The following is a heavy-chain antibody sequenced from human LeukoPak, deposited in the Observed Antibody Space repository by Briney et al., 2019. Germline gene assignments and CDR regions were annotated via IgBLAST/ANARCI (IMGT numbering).Heavy chain of an antibody. V-gene: IGHV1-2*02. J-gene: IGHJ4*02. CDR1: GYTFTGYY. Sequence: ASVKVSCKASGYTFTGYYMHWVRQAPGQGLEWMGWINPNSGGTNYAQKFQGRVTMTRDTSISTAYMELSRLRSDDTAVYYCARVYLKVAGSTVLGYWGQGTLVTVSS. CDR3: ARVYLKVAGSTVLGY. D-gene: IGHD3-10*01. CDR2: INPNSGGT.